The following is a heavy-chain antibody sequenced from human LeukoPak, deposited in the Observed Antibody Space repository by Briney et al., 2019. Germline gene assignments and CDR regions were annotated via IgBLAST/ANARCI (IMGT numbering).Heavy chain of an antibody. CDR2: IKPDGSGK. CDR1: GFTFSNYW. D-gene: IGHD3-16*01. J-gene: IGHJ4*02. V-gene: IGHV3-7*01. Sequence: PGGSLRLPCAASGFTFSNYWMSWVRQAPGKGLEWVANIKPDGSGKFYVDSLKGRFTISRDNAKNSLYLQMNSLRAEDTAVYYCARSEAGGTYWGQGTLVTISS. CDR3: ARSEAGGTY.